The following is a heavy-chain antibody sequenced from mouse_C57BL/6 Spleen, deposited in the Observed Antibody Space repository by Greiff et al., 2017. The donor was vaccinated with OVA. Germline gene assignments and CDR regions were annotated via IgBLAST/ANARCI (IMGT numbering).Heavy chain of an antibody. CDR1: GFTFSSYA. CDR2: ISDGGSYT. V-gene: IGHV5-4*01. CDR3: AREDWFAY. J-gene: IGHJ3*01. Sequence: DVKVEESGGGLVKPGGSLKLSCAASGFTFSSYAMSWVRQTPEKRLEWVATISDGGSYTYYPDNVKGRFTISRDNAKNNLYLQMSHLKSEDTAMYYCAREDWFAYWGQGTLVTVSA.